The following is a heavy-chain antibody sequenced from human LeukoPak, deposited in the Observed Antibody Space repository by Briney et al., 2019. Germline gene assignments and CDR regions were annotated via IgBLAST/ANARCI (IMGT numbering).Heavy chain of an antibody. CDR2: IYYSGST. CDR1: VGSVSSGSYN. V-gene: IGHV4-61*01. J-gene: IGHJ4*02. D-gene: IGHD3-16*01. CDR3: ARDGGSPSGRVFDY. Sequence: KPSETLSLTCTVSVGSVSSGSYNWSWIRQPPGKGLEWIGYIYYSGSTNYNPSLKSRVTISVDTSKNQFSLKLSSVTAADAVVYYCARDGGSPSGRVFDYGGQEPLVTVP.